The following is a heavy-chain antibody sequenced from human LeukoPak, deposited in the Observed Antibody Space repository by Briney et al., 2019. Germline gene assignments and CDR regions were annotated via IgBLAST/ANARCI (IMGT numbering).Heavy chain of an antibody. CDR1: GGTFSSYA. V-gene: IGHV1-69*05. J-gene: IGHJ4*02. CDR2: IIPIFGTA. D-gene: IGHD1-26*01. Sequence: GSSVKVSCKASGGTFSSYAISWVRQARGQGLEWMGGIIPIFGTANYAQKFQGRVTITTDESTSTAYMELSSLRSEDTAVYYCASDAGDGSCLDYWGQGTLVTVSP. CDR3: ASDAGDGSCLDY.